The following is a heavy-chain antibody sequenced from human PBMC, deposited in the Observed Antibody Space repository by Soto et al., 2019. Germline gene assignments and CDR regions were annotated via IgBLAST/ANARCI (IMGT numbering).Heavy chain of an antibody. J-gene: IGHJ4*02. CDR3: ALTRRSSLLEVAGPGFEY. V-gene: IGHV3-30*03. D-gene: IGHD6-19*01. CDR1: GFNFGVFG. Sequence: ESGGGVVQPGRSLRLSCAASGFNFGVFGMHWVRQAPGKGLEWLSVLSYEGSEEYYADSVRGRFTISRDNSKNTLFLQMDSLRVDDTGVYYCALTRRSSLLEVAGPGFEYWGQGTLVTVS. CDR2: LSYEGSEE.